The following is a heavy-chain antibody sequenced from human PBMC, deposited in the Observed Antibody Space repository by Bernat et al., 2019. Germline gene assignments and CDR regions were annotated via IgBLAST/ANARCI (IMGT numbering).Heavy chain of an antibody. Sequence: EVQLVESGGGLVQPGGSLRLSCAASGFTFSSYWMSWVRQAPGKGLEWVSNINQDGSEKYYVDSVKGRFTISRDNAQKSLYLQMNSLRAEDTAVYYCARSPRTGDFDYWGQGTLVTVSS. CDR3: ARSPRTGDFDY. CDR1: GFTFSSYW. CDR2: INQDGSEK. V-gene: IGHV3-7*03. J-gene: IGHJ4*02. D-gene: IGHD7-27*01.